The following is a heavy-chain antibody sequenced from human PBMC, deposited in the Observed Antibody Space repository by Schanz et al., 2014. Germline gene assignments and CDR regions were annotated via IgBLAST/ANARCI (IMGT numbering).Heavy chain of an antibody. V-gene: IGHV3-23*04. D-gene: IGHD3-10*01. CDR2: ISSSSSTR. CDR3: AKGRFGELSAFDI. CDR1: GFGFSSYA. J-gene: IGHJ3*02. Sequence: EVQLVESGGGLIQPGGSLRLSCAASGFGFSSYAMSWVRQAPGKGLEWVSYISSSSSTRYYADSVKGRFTISRDNSKNTLYLQMNSLRAEDTAVYYCAKGRFGELSAFDIWGQGTMVTVSS.